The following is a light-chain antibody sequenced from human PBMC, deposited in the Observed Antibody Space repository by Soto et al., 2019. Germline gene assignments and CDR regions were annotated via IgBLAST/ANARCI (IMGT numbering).Light chain of an antibody. J-gene: IGLJ1*01. CDR2: DVN. CDR1: SSDVGGYNY. CDR3: NSHAGGNNPFV. Sequence: QSALTQPPSASGSPGQSVTISCTGTSSDVGGYNYVSWYQQHPGKAPQVLIYDVNKRPSGVPDRFSGSKSGNTASLTVSGLQAEDEADYYCNSHAGGNNPFVFGTGTKLTVL. V-gene: IGLV2-8*01.